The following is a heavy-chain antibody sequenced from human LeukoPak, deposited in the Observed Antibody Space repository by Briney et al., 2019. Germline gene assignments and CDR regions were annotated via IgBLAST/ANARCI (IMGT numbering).Heavy chain of an antibody. Sequence: PSETLSLTCAVYGGSFSGYYWSWIRQPPGKGLEWIGVINHSGSTNYNPSLKSRVTISVDTSKNQFSLKLSSVTAADTAVYYCARGRSSGYYPSRPNYFDYWGQGTLVTVSS. V-gene: IGHV4-34*01. J-gene: IGHJ4*02. CDR2: INHSGST. CDR3: ARGRSSGYYPSRPNYFDY. CDR1: GGSFSGYY. D-gene: IGHD3-22*01.